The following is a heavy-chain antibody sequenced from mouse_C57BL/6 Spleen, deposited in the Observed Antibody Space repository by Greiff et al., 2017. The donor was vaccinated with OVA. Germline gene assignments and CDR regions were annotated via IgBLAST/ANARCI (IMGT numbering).Heavy chain of an antibody. V-gene: IGHV1-81*01. D-gene: IGHD2-1*01. J-gene: IGHJ4*01. CDR3: AGVLAINYGKEVVMDN. Sequence: VQLQQSGAELARPGASVKLSCKASGYTFTSYGISWVKQRTGQGLEWIGEIYPRSGNTYYNEKFKGKATLTADKSSSTAYMELRSLTSEDSAVYSGAGVLAINYGKEVVMDNGGKGTSVTVSS. CDR1: GYTFTSYG. CDR2: IYPRSGNT.